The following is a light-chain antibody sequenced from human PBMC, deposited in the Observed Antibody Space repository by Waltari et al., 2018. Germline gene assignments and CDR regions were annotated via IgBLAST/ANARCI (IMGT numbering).Light chain of an antibody. CDR3: LQHSGYPIT. J-gene: IGKJ4*01. Sequence: DIQMTQSPSAMSASVGDRVTITCRASQGIRNYLAWFQQTPGNAPKRLIYPASSLQSGVPSRFSGSGSGTEFTLTISSLQPEDFATYYCLQHSGYPITFGGGTKVEIK. CDR1: QGIRNY. V-gene: IGKV1-17*03. CDR2: PAS.